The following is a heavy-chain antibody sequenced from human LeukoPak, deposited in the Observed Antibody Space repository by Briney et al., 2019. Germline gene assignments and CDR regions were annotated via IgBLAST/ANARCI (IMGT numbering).Heavy chain of an antibody. CDR3: AKDRLPYSSSCYDC. V-gene: IGHV3-23*01. J-gene: IGHJ4*02. D-gene: IGHD6-13*01. Sequence: PGGSLRLSCAASGFTLSNAWMSWVRQAPGKGLEWVSAISGSGGSTYHADSVKGRFTISRDNSKNTLYLQMNSLRAEDTAVYYCAKDRLPYSSSCYDCWGQGTLVSVSS. CDR2: ISGSGGST. CDR1: GFTLSNAW.